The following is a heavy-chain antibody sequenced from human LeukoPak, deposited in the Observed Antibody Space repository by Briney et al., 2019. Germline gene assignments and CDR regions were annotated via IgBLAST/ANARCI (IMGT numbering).Heavy chain of an antibody. Sequence: SETLSLTCTVSGGSISSYYWSWIRQPPGKGLQWIGYIDHSGYTNYNRSLKSRVTISVDTSKNQFSLKLSSVTAADTAVYYCARVSGSYYPGWFDPWGQGTLVTVSS. CDR3: ARVSGSYYPGWFDP. D-gene: IGHD1-26*01. CDR1: GGSISSYY. V-gene: IGHV4-59*01. J-gene: IGHJ5*02. CDR2: IDHSGYT.